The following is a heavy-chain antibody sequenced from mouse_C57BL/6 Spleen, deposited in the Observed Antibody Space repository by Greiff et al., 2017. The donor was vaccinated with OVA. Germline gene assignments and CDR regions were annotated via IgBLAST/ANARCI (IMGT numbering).Heavy chain of an antibody. CDR3: ARDYYGSSGWFAY. V-gene: IGHV5-17*01. CDR1: GFTFSDYG. Sequence: EVQRVESGGGLVKPGGSLKLSCAASGFTFSDYGMHWVRQAPEKGLEWVAYISSGSSTIYYADTVKGRFPISRDNAKNTLFLQMTSLRSEDTAMYYCARDYYGSSGWFAYWGQGTLVTVSA. J-gene: IGHJ3*01. D-gene: IGHD1-1*01. CDR2: ISSGSSTI.